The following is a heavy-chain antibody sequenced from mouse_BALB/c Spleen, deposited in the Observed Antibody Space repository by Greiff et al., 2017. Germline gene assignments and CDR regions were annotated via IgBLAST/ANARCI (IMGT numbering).Heavy chain of an antibody. CDR1: GFSLTRYG. D-gene: IGHD1-1*01. V-gene: IGHV2-2*02. Sequence: QVQLKQSGPGLVQPSQSLSITCTVSGFSLTRYGVHWVRQSPGKGLEWLGVIWSGGSTDYNAAFISRLSISKDNSKSQVFFKMNSLQANDTAIYYCARNGYYGSSYGDARDYWGQGTSVTVSS. CDR3: ARNGYYGSSYGDARDY. CDR2: IWSGGST. J-gene: IGHJ4*01.